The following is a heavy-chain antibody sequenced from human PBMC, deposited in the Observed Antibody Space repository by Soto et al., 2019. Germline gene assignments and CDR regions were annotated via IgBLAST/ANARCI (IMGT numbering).Heavy chain of an antibody. V-gene: IGHV3-48*04. CDR3: ARVGSIAAAGTPDY. D-gene: IGHD6-13*01. CDR2: ISGSGSTI. Sequence: PGGSLRLSCAASGFTFSSYSMNWVRQAPGKGLEWVSYISGSGSTIHDADSVKGRFTISRDNAKNSLYLQMNSLRAEDTAVYYCARVGSIAAAGTPDYWGQGTLVTVSS. J-gene: IGHJ4*02. CDR1: GFTFSSYS.